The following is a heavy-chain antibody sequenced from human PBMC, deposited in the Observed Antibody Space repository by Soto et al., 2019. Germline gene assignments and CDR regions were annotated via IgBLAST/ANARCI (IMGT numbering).Heavy chain of an antibody. CDR1: GYTFTSYD. D-gene: IGHD6-13*01. CDR2: MNPNSGNT. Sequence: ASVKVSCKASGYTFTSYDINWVRQATGQGLEWMGWMNPNSGNTGYAQKFQGRVTMTRNTSISTAYMELSSLRSEDTAVYYCARDEEQLVPVYGMDVWGQGXTVTVSS. V-gene: IGHV1-8*01. CDR3: ARDEEQLVPVYGMDV. J-gene: IGHJ6*02.